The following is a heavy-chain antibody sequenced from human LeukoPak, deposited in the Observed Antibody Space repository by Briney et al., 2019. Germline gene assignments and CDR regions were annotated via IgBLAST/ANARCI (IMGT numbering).Heavy chain of an antibody. CDR3: ARAFFYDSIGGEGMDV. J-gene: IGHJ6*02. D-gene: IGHD3-22*01. CDR2: INHSGST. V-gene: IGHV4-34*01. Sequence: SETLSLTCAVYGGSFSGYYWSWIRQPPGKGLEWIGEINHSGSTNYNPSLKSRVTISVDTSKNQFSLKLSSVTAADTAVYYCARAFFYDSIGGEGMDVWGQGTTVTVSS. CDR1: GGSFSGYY.